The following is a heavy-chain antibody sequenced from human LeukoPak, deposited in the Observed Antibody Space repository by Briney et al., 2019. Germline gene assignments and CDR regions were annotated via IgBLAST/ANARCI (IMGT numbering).Heavy chain of an antibody. D-gene: IGHD6-13*01. J-gene: IGHJ4*02. Sequence: SETLSLTCTVSGGSISSYYWSWIRQPPGKGLEWIGYIYYSGTTNYNPSLKSRVTISVGTSKNQFSLKLSSVTAADTTVYYCARGSAAAGPPDYWGQGTLVTVSS. CDR1: GGSISSYY. CDR2: IYYSGTT. V-gene: IGHV4-59*01. CDR3: ARGSAAAGPPDY.